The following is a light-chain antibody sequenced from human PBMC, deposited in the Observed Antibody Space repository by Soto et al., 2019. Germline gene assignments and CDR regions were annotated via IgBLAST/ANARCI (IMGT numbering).Light chain of an antibody. V-gene: IGKV3-15*01. CDR3: QQYGSSPRA. CDR1: QSVSSH. Sequence: EIVMTQSPATLSVSPLERATLSFMASQSVSSHLAWYQQNPGQAPRLLIYGASTRATGIPARFSGSGSGTDFTLTISRLEPEDFAVYYCQQYGSSPRAFGQGTKVDIK. J-gene: IGKJ1*01. CDR2: GAS.